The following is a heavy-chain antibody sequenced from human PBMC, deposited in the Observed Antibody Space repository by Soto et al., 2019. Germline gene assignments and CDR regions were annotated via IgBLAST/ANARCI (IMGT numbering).Heavy chain of an antibody. CDR3: AKDPSLKPPFYYYGMDV. V-gene: IGHV3-23*01. CDR2: ISGSGGST. J-gene: IGHJ6*02. Sequence: GGSLRLSCAASGFTFSSYAMSWVRHAPGKGLEWVSAISGSGGSTYYADSVKGRFTISRDNSKNTLYLQMNSLRAEDTAVYYCAKDPSLKPPFYYYGMDVWGQGTTVTVSS. CDR1: GFTFSSYA.